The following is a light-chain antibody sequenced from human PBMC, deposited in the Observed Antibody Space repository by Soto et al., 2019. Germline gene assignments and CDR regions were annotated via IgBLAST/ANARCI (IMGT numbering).Light chain of an antibody. CDR2: KAS. J-gene: IGKJ1*01. CDR1: KNSSSW. Sequence: DIQMTQSPSTLSGSVGDRVTSTGRPGKNSSSWLAWYQQKPGKDPKLLIYKASTLKSGVPSRFSGSGSGTEFTITISSLQPDDFATYYCQHYNSYSEAFGQGTKVDIK. CDR3: QHYNSYSEA. V-gene: IGKV1-5*03.